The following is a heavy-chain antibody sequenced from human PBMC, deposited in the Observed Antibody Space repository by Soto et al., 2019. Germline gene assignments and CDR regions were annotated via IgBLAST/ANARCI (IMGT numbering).Heavy chain of an antibody. V-gene: IGHV3-33*01. CDR3: AREGTYCSGGSGYHHFDY. Sequence: QVQLVESGGGVVQPGRSLRLSCAASGFTFSSYGMHWVRQAPGKGLEWVAVIWYDGSNKYYADSVKGRFTISRDNSKNTLYLQMNSLRAEETAVYYCAREGTYCSGGSGYHHFDYWGQGTLVTVSS. CDR1: GFTFSSYG. D-gene: IGHD2-15*01. J-gene: IGHJ4*02. CDR2: IWYDGSNK.